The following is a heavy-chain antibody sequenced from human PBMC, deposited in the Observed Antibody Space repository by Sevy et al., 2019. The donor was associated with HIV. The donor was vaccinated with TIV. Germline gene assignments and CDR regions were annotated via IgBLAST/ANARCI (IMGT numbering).Heavy chain of an antibody. D-gene: IGHD6-19*01. CDR3: ARDLAVAGTDRRYYYYGMDV. CDR1: GYSISSGYY. J-gene: IGHJ6*02. V-gene: IGHV4-38-2*02. Sequence: SETLSLTCAVSGYSISSGYYWGWIRQPPGKGLEWIGSIYHSGSTYYNPSLKSRVTISVDTPKNQFSRKLSSVTTADTAVYYCARDLAVAGTDRRYYYYGMDVWGQGTTVTVSS. CDR2: IYHSGST.